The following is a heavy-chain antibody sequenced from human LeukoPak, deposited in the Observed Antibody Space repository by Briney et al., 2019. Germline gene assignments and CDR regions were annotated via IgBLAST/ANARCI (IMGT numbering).Heavy chain of an antibody. Sequence: GGSLRLSCATSGFTFSNYYMNWVRQAPGKGLEWVSSISSGSSYIYYADSLKGRFTISRDNAKNSLYLQMNSLRAEDTAVYYCATGVRGYNSALDYWGQGTLVTVSP. D-gene: IGHD6-19*01. CDR3: ATGVRGYNSALDY. CDR2: ISSGSSYI. V-gene: IGHV3-21*01. J-gene: IGHJ4*02. CDR1: GFTFSNYY.